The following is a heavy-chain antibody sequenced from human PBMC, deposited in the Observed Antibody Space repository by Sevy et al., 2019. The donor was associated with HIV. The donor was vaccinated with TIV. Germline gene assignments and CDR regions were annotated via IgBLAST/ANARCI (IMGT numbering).Heavy chain of an antibody. CDR2: ISWNSGSI. D-gene: IGHD6-13*01. V-gene: IGHV3-9*01. CDR3: AKVGAACIGDSSFIDY. CDR1: GFTFDDYA. J-gene: IGHJ4*02. Sequence: GGSLRLSCAASGFTFDDYAMHWVRQAPGKGLEWVSGISWNSGSIGYADSVKGRFTSSRDNAKNSLYLQMNSLRAEDTALYYCAKVGAACIGDSSFIDYWGQGTLVTVSS.